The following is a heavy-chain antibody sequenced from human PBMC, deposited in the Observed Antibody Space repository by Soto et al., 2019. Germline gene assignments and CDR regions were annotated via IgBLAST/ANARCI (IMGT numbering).Heavy chain of an antibody. J-gene: IGHJ3*02. V-gene: IGHV1-8*02. D-gene: IGHD3-16*01. Sequence: SVQPSCEASGGTFSSYAISWVRQAPGQGHEWMGWMNPNSGNTGYAQKFQGRVTMTRNTSISTAYMELSSLRSEDTAVYYCARFYVDEVWGHDAADAFESWGQGTMVTLSS. CDR3: ARFYVDEVWGHDAADAFES. CDR1: GGTFSSYA. CDR2: MNPNSGNT.